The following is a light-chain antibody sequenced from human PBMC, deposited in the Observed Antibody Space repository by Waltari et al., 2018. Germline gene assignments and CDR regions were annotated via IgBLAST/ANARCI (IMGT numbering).Light chain of an antibody. CDR2: ENK. Sequence: QSALTQPPSVSGAPGQRVTISCTGSSSNIGAGYDVHWYQQLPGTAPKLIIYENKNRPAGVPDRFSGSKSDTSASLAITGLQAEDEAHYHCQSYDNTLGGFEIFGGGTQVTVL. J-gene: IGLJ2*01. CDR3: QSYDNTLGGFEI. V-gene: IGLV1-40*01. CDR1: SSNIGAGYD.